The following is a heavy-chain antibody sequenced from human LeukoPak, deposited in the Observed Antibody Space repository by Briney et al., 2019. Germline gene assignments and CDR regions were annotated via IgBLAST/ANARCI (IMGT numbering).Heavy chain of an antibody. V-gene: IGHV4-34*01. CDR1: GGSFSGYY. D-gene: IGHD5-24*01. CDR2: INHSGST. Sequence: PSETLSLTCAVYGGSFSGYYWSWIRQPPGKGLEWIGEINHSGSTNYNPSLKSRVTISVDTSKNQFSLKLSSVTAADTAVYYCARLERNAFDIWGQGTMVTVSS. CDR3: ARLERNAFDI. J-gene: IGHJ3*02.